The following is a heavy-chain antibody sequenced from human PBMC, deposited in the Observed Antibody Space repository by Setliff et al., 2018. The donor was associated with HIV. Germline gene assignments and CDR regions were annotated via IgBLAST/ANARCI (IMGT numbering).Heavy chain of an antibody. CDR2: IRDKTSSYTT. Sequence: GGSLRLSCAGSGFTFSDHYMDWVRQAPGKGLEWVGRIRDKTSSYTTEYAASVKGRFTISRDDSKSSVYLQMNSLKTEDTAVYYCAKRYGTFGDLEGLDVWGQGTTVTVSS. CDR3: AKRYGTFGDLEGLDV. CDR1: GFTFSDHY. D-gene: IGHD3-10*01. V-gene: IGHV3-72*01. J-gene: IGHJ6*02.